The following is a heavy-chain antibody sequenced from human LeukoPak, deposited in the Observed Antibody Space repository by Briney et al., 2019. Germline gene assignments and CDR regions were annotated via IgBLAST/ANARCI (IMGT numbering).Heavy chain of an antibody. J-gene: IGHJ3*02. CDR1: GFTFSDYY. CDR2: ISSSTTTI. CDR3: ARLNRKRWLIMRAFNI. Sequence: GGSLRLSCAASGFTFSDYYMSWIRQAPGKGLEWVSYISSSTTTIYYGDSVKGRFTVSRDNVKNSLYLQMNSLRAEDTAMYYCARLNRKRWLIMRAFNIWGQGTMVTVSS. D-gene: IGHD6-19*01. V-gene: IGHV3-11*01.